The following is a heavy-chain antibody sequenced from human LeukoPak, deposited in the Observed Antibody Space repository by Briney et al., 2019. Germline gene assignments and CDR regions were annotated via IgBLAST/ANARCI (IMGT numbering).Heavy chain of an antibody. CDR1: GYTFTTYG. Sequence: ASVKVSCKTSGYTFTTYGISWVRQAPGQGLEWMGWISTDNSDTKYAQNLQGRVTMTTDTSTSTAYMELGNLRSDDTAVYYCARDWRWFRPDYWGQGTLVTVSS. CDR3: ARDWRWFRPDY. V-gene: IGHV1-18*01. CDR2: ISTDNSDT. D-gene: IGHD4-23*01. J-gene: IGHJ4*02.